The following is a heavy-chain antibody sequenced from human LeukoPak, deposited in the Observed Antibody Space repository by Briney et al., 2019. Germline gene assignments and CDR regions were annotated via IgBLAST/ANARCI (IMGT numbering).Heavy chain of an antibody. D-gene: IGHD1-1*01. V-gene: IGHV3-66*02. CDR2: IYSGGST. J-gene: IGHJ6*02. Sequence: GGSLRLSCAASGFTVSSNYMSWVRQAPGKGLEWVSVIYSGGSTYYADSVKGRFTISRDNSKNTLYLQMNSLRAEDTAVYSCARGTLDVIGMDVWGQGTTVTVSS. CDR1: GFTVSSNY. CDR3: ARGTLDVIGMDV.